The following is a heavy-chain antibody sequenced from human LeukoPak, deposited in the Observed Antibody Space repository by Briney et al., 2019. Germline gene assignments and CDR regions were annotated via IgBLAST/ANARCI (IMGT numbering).Heavy chain of an antibody. CDR3: AREMGSGWCLGY. CDR2: ISVYNGNT. Sequence: ASVKVPCKASGYTFTSYGISWVRQAPGQGLEWMGWISVYNGNTNYAQKLQGRVTMAADTSTRTAYMELRSLRSDDTAVYYCAREMGSGWCLGYWGQGTLVTVSS. D-gene: IGHD6-19*01. J-gene: IGHJ4*02. V-gene: IGHV1-18*01. CDR1: GYTFTSYG.